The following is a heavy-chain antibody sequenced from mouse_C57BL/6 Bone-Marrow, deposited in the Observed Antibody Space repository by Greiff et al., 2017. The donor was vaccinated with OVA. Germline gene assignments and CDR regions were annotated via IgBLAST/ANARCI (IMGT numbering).Heavy chain of an antibody. Sequence: QVQLQQSGAELARPGASVKLSCKASGYTFTSYGISWVKQRTGQGLEWIGEIYPRSGNTYYNEKFKGKATLTADKSSSTAYMELRSLTSEDSAVYFCASYDYGSRDYWGQGTTLTVSS. V-gene: IGHV1-81*01. D-gene: IGHD1-1*01. CDR3: ASYDYGSRDY. CDR2: IYPRSGNT. J-gene: IGHJ2*01. CDR1: GYTFTSYG.